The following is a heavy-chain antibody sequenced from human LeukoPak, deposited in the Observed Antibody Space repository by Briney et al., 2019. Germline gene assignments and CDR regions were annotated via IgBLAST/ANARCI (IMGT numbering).Heavy chain of an antibody. V-gene: IGHV4-39*07. CDR3: ARGGPYIAVAVWFDP. J-gene: IGHJ5*02. D-gene: IGHD6-19*01. Sequence: SETLSLTCTVSGGSISSSSFFWGWIRQPPGKGLEWIGSIYYSGSTYYNPSLKSRVTISVDTSKNQFSLKLSSVTAADTAVYYCARGGPYIAVAVWFDPWGQGTLVTVSS. CDR2: IYYSGST. CDR1: GGSISSSSFF.